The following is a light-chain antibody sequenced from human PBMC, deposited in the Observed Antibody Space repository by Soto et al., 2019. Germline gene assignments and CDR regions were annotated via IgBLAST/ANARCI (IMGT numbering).Light chain of an antibody. Sequence: EVVLTQSPGTLSLSPGERATLSCRATQSVTNNYLAWYQQKPGQAPRLIIYGASTRATGIPDRFSGSGSGTDFSLTISRLEPEDFAVYYCQHDYNLLTFGGGTKVDIK. CDR3: QHDYNLLT. CDR2: GAS. J-gene: IGKJ4*01. V-gene: IGKV3-20*01. CDR1: QSVTNNY.